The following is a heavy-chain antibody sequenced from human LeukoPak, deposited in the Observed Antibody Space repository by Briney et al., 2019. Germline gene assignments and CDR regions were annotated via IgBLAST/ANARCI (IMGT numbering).Heavy chain of an antibody. J-gene: IGHJ5*02. Sequence: GASVKVSCKASGYTFTGYYMHWVRQAPGQGLEWMGWINPNNGVTNYAQKFQGRVTMTRDTSISTAYTELSRLRSDDTAVYYCASGVAANWFDPWGQGTLVTVSS. CDR2: INPNNGVT. CDR3: ASGVAANWFDP. D-gene: IGHD6-13*01. V-gene: IGHV1-2*02. CDR1: GYTFTGYY.